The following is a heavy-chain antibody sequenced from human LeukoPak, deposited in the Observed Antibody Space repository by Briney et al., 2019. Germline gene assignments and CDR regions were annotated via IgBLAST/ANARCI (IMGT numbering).Heavy chain of an antibody. CDR2: ISYDGSNK. V-gene: IGHV3-30*18. CDR1: GFPFSSYG. J-gene: IGHJ4*02. D-gene: IGHD3-22*01. Sequence: GSLRLSCAASGFPFSSYGMHWVRQAPGKGLEWVAVISYDGSNKYYADSVKGRFTISRDNSKNTLYLQMNSLRAEDTAVYYCAKDSEGYDYWGQGTLVTVSS. CDR3: AKDSEGYDY.